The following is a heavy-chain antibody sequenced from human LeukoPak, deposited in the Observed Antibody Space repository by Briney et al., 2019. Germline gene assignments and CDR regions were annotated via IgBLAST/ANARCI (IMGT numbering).Heavy chain of an antibody. Sequence: GGSLRLSCAASGFTFSSYAMHWVRQAPGKGLEWVAVISYDGSNKYYADSVKGRFTISRDNSKNTLYLQMNSLKTEDTAVYYCTTEGALTENNFDYWGQGTLVTVSS. CDR2: ISYDGSNK. CDR1: GFTFSSYA. CDR3: TTEGALTENNFDY. J-gene: IGHJ4*02. V-gene: IGHV3-30-3*01. D-gene: IGHD3-9*01.